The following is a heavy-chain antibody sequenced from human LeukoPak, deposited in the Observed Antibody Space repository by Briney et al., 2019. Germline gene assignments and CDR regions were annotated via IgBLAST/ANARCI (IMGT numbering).Heavy chain of an antibody. V-gene: IGHV4-39*07. Sequence: SSETLSLTCTVSGGSISSSSYYWGWIRQPPGKGLEWIGSIFHSGSTYYNPSLKSRVTISVDTSKNQFSLKLSSVTAADTAVYYCARRGYSYGLFDYWGQGTLVTVSS. CDR3: ARRGYSYGLFDY. J-gene: IGHJ4*02. CDR1: GGSISSSSYY. CDR2: IFHSGST. D-gene: IGHD5-18*01.